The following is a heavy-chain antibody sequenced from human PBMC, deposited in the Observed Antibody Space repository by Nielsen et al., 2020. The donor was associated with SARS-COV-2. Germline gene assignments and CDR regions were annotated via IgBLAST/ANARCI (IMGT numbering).Heavy chain of an antibody. CDR1: GFTFSNAW. J-gene: IGHJ4*02. D-gene: IGHD7-27*01. V-gene: IGHV3-15*01. CDR3: TTGFRNWGGTY. CDR2: IKARTDGETT. Sequence: GESLKISCAASGFTFSNAWMTWVRQSPGKGLEWVGRIKARTDGETTDYAAPVKGRFTISRDDSKNTLYLQMNSLKTEDTALYYCTTGFRNWGGTYWGQGTLVTVSS.